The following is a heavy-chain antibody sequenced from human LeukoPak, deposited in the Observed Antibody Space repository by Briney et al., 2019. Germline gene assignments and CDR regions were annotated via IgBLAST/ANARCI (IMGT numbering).Heavy chain of an antibody. CDR2: INAGNGNT. J-gene: IGHJ3*02. CDR3: ARARGYCNNTRCYEGDDAFDI. Sequence: ASVKVSCKASGYTFTSYAMHWVRQAPGQRLEWMGWINAGNGNTKYSQKFQGRVTITRDTSASTAYMELRSLRSDDTAVYYCARARGYCNNTRCYEGDDAFDIWGQGTMVTVSS. D-gene: IGHD2-2*01. V-gene: IGHV1-3*01. CDR1: GYTFTSYA.